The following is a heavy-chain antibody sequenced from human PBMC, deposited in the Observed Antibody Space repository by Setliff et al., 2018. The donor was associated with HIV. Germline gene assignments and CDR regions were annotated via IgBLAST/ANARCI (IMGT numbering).Heavy chain of an antibody. J-gene: IGHJ6*02. CDR1: GFTFSNYA. CDR2: ISGTGLNT. D-gene: IGHD6-13*01. CDR3: ARASVGGYGIAAAGTIYYYYGLDV. V-gene: IGHV3-23*01. Sequence: GGSLRLSCAASGFTFSNYAMSWVRQAPGKGLEWVSSISGTGLNTYYSDSVKGRFAISRGNSKDTLYLQMNGLRAEDTALYYCARASVGGYGIAAAGTIYYYYGLDVWGQGTTVTVSS.